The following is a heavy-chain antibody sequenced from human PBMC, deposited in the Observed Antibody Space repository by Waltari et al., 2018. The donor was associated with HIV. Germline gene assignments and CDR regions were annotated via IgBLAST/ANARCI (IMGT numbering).Heavy chain of an antibody. CDR2: INQAGTER. CDR1: GSTFPFYW. V-gene: IGHV3-7*01. Sequence: EVQLVESGGGWVQPGGSLPLTWEASGSTFPFYWLSWVRQAPGKGLGWVANINQAGTERHYVDSVRGRFTISRDNGKTSLFLQMDNLSVEDTAVYYCATTHGSGDYDNDFDYWGQGTLV. J-gene: IGHJ4*02. D-gene: IGHD3-10*01. CDR3: ATTHGSGDYDNDFDY.